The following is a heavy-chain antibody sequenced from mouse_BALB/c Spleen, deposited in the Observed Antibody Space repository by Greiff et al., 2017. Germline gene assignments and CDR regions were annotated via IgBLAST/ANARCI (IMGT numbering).Heavy chain of an antibody. CDR3: ARDKEGAMDY. V-gene: IGHV7-3*02. Sequence: EVQLVESGGGLVQPGGSLRLSCATSGFTFTDYYMSWVRQPPGKALEWLGFIRNKANGYTTEYSASVKGRFTISRDNSQSILYLQMNTLRAEDSATYYCARDKEGAMDYWGQGTSVTVSS. CDR1: GFTFTDYY. J-gene: IGHJ4*01. CDR2: IRNKANGYTT.